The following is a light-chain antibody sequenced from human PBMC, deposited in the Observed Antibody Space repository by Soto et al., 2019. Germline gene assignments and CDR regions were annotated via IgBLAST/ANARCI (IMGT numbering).Light chain of an antibody. Sequence: DIQMTQSPSTLSASVGDRVTITCRAGQGVSDWLAWYQQRPGKDPQLLIYKASTLETGVPSRFSSSVSGTEFTLTISSLQSDDFATYFCQQYDKYPFTFGQGTKLELK. CDR2: KAS. CDR3: QQYDKYPFT. V-gene: IGKV1-5*03. CDR1: QGVSDW. J-gene: IGKJ2*01.